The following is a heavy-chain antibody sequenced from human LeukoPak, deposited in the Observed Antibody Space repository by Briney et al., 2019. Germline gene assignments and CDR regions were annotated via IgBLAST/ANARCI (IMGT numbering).Heavy chain of an antibody. CDR3: AREWGLYRSSTSCYYYYYGMDV. J-gene: IGHJ6*02. Sequence: ASVKVSCKASGYTFTSYGISWVRQAPGQGLEWMGWISAYNGNTNYAQKLQGRVTMTTDTSTSTAYMELRSLRSDDTAVYYCAREWGLYRSSTSCYYYYYGMDVWGQGTTVTVSS. CDR1: GYTFTSYG. V-gene: IGHV1-18*01. D-gene: IGHD2-2*01. CDR2: ISAYNGNT.